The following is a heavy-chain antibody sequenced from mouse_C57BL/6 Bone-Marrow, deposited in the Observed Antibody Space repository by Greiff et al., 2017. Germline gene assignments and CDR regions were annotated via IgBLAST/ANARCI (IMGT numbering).Heavy chain of an antibody. Sequence: QVQLQQSGAELVKPGASVKISCKASGYAFSSYWMNWVKQRPGKGLEWIGQIYPGDGDTNYNGKFKGKATLTADKSTSTAYMQLSRLTSEDSAVYCCARRDYSKTWFAYWGQGTLVTVSA. CDR2: IYPGDGDT. D-gene: IGHD2-5*01. V-gene: IGHV1-80*01. J-gene: IGHJ3*01. CDR3: ARRDYSKTWFAY. CDR1: GYAFSSYW.